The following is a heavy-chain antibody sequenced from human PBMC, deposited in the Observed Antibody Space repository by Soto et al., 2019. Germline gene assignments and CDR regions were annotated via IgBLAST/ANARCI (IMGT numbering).Heavy chain of an antibody. CDR3: ARLYVSSAGDMPLAAAALSHFDY. CDR2: IYYSGST. CDR1: GGSISSSSYY. D-gene: IGHD6-13*01. Sequence: SETLSLTCTVSGGSISSSSYYWGWIRQPPGKGLEWIGSIYYSGSTYYNPSLKSRVTISVDTSKNQFSLKLSSVTAADTAVYYCARLYVSSAGDMPLAAAALSHFDYWGQGTLVTVSS. V-gene: IGHV4-39*01. J-gene: IGHJ4*02.